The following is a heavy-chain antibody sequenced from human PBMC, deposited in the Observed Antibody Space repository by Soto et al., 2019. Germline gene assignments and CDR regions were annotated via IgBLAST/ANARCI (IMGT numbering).Heavy chain of an antibody. V-gene: IGHV5-51*01. Sequence: GESLKISCKGSGYSFTSYWIGWVRQMPGKGLEWMGIIYPGDSDTRYSPSFQGQVTISADKSISTAYLQWSSLKASDTAMYYCARQIRSHCSSTSCSGFDTWGQGNLVTAS. CDR3: ARQIRSHCSSTSCSGFDT. J-gene: IGHJ5*02. CDR2: IYPGDSDT. D-gene: IGHD2-2*01. CDR1: GYSFTSYW.